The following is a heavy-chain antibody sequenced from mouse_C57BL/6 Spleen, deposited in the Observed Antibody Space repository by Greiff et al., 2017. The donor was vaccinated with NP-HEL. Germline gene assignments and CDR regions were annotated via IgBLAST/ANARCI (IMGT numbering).Heavy chain of an antibody. J-gene: IGHJ2*01. CDR1: GFTFSNYW. CDR2: IRLKSDNYAT. Sequence: EVKLVESGGGLVQPGGSMKLSCVASGFTFSNYWMNWVRQSPEKGLEWVAQIRLKSDNYATHYAESVKGRFTISRDDSKSSVYLQMNNLRAEDTGIYYCTGGYSNYVGYWGQGTTLTVSS. D-gene: IGHD2-5*01. V-gene: IGHV6-3*01. CDR3: TGGYSNYVGY.